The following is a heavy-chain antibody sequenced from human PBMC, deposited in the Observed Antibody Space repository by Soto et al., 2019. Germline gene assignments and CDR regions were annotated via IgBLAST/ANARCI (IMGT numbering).Heavy chain of an antibody. D-gene: IGHD2-15*01. Sequence: QVQLVQSGAEVKKPGSSLKVSCKVFGETLNSNPIGWVRQAPGQGLEWVGGIVPLSDRTNYAQELQGRVTVTADGSTSTVYMELSNLKSDDTAVYYCARKSGRDCHSGGGCFSLDVWGQESLITVSS. CDR2: IVPLSDRT. J-gene: IGHJ4*02. CDR3: ARKSGRDCHSGGGCFSLDV. V-gene: IGHV1-69*01. CDR1: GETLNSNP.